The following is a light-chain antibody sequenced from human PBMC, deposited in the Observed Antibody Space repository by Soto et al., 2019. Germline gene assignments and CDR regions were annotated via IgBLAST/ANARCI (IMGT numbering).Light chain of an antibody. V-gene: IGLV1-44*01. CDR2: SNN. CDR1: YSNIGTNA. Sequence: QSVLTQPPSASGTPGQRVTISCSGSYSNIGTNAVNWYQQLPGTAPRLLIYSNNQRPSGVPDRFSGSKSGPSASLAISGLQSEDEADYYCAAWDDSLNGPSVVFGGGTKLTVL. CDR3: AAWDDSLNGPSVV. J-gene: IGLJ2*01.